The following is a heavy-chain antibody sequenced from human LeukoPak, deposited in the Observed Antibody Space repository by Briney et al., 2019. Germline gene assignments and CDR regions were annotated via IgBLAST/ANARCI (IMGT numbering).Heavy chain of an antibody. J-gene: IGHJ4*02. CDR3: ARDSGHRTVDY. Sequence: GGSLRLSCAASGFTVSSSYVSWVRQAPGKGLEWVSIISSAGSTYYADSVKGRFTISRDNSKNTVYLQVNSLRDEDTAVYYCARDSGHRTVDYWGQGTLVTVSS. CDR2: ISSAGST. CDR1: GFTVSSSY. D-gene: IGHD3-10*01. V-gene: IGHV3-66*01.